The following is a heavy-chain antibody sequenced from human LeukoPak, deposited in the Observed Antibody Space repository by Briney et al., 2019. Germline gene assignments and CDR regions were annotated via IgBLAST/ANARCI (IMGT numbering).Heavy chain of an antibody. CDR3: ARAAWFGESARFDY. V-gene: IGHV1-46*01. CDR2: INPSGGST. D-gene: IGHD3-10*01. CDR1: GYTFTSYY. J-gene: IGHJ4*02. Sequence: ASAKISCKASGYTFTSYYMHWVRQAPGQGLEWMGIINPSGGSTTYVQKFRGRVTMTRDTSTSTVYMELSSLRSEDTAVYSCARAAWFGESARFDYWGQGTLVTVSS.